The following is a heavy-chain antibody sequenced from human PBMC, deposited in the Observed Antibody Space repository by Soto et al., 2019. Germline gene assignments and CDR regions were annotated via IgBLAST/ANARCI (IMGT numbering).Heavy chain of an antibody. D-gene: IGHD3-10*01. CDR2: IYHTGST. Sequence: QVHLQESGPGLVEPSQTLSLTCSVSGGSISSTDYWSWIRQTPGQGLAWIGYIYHTGSTKYNPSLKSLMSISIDTSKNQFSLRLSSLTAADTALYDCARGSYGSGSYFQAYFDFWGQGTLVTVSS. CDR1: GGSISSTDY. CDR3: ARGSYGSGSYFQAYFDF. V-gene: IGHV4-30-4*01. J-gene: IGHJ4*02.